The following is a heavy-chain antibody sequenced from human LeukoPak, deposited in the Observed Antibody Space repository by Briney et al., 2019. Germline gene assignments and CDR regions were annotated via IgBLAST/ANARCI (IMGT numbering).Heavy chain of an antibody. Sequence: SQTLSLTCTVSGGSISSGSYYWSWIRQPPGKGLEWIGRIYTSGSTNYNPSLKSRVTISVDTSKNQFSLKLSSVTAADTAVYYCARVIRTYYYDSSGYSYYYYMDVWGKGTTVTVSS. D-gene: IGHD3-22*01. V-gene: IGHV4-61*02. CDR2: IYTSGST. CDR1: GGSISSGSYY. J-gene: IGHJ6*03. CDR3: ARVIRTYYYDSSGYSYYYYMDV.